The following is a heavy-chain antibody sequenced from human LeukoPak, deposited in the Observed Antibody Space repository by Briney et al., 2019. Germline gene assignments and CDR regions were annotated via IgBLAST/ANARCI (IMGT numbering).Heavy chain of an antibody. D-gene: IGHD3-22*01. CDR3: ARWEDDSSGYYHHYAFDI. CDR1: GCTFSSYA. J-gene: IGHJ3*02. Sequence: GASVKVSCKASGCTFSSYATSWVRQAPGQGLEWMGGIIPIFGTANYAQKFQGRVTITADESTSTAYMELSSLRSEDTAVYYCARWEDDSSGYYHHYAFDIWGQGTMVTVSS. CDR2: IIPIFGTA. V-gene: IGHV1-69*13.